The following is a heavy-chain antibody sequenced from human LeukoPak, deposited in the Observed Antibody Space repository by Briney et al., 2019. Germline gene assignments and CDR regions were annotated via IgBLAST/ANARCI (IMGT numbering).Heavy chain of an antibody. CDR3: AKDPGSGSYYFNY. J-gene: IGHJ4*02. CDR2: IRYDGSNK. V-gene: IGHV3-30*02. CDR1: GFTFSSYG. D-gene: IGHD3-10*01. Sequence: GGSLRLSCAASGFTFSSYGMHWVRQAPGKGLEWVAFIRYDGSNKYYADSVKGRCTISRDNSKNTLYLQMNSLRAEDTAVYYCAKDPGSGSYYFNYWGQGTLVTVSS.